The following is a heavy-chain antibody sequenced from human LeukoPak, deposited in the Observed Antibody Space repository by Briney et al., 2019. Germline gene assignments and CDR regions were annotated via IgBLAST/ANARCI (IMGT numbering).Heavy chain of an antibody. CDR2: ISSSGNTR. D-gene: IGHD1-1*01. CDR3: ARDVGMTSDY. CDR1: GFTFSSYE. J-gene: IGHJ4*02. V-gene: IGHV3-48*03. Sequence: PGGSLRLSCVTSGFTFSSYEMNWVRQAPGKGLEWVSYISSSGNTRYYAHSVKGRFTISRDNARNSLYLQMNNLRAEDTAVYYCARDVGMTSDYWGQGTLVTVSP.